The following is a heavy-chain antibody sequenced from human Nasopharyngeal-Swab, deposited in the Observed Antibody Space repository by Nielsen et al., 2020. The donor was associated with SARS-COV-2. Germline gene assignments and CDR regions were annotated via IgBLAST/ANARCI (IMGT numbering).Heavy chain of an antibody. CDR3: ARLGGSSWHFDY. J-gene: IGHJ4*02. D-gene: IGHD6-13*01. Sequence: GSLRLSCAASGFTFTSCWMSWVRQAPGKGLEWVANIKQDGSEKYYVDSVKGRFTISRDNAKNSLYLQMNSLRAEDTAVYYCARLGGSSWHFDYWGQGILVTVSS. CDR1: GFTFTSCW. CDR2: IKQDGSEK. V-gene: IGHV3-7*04.